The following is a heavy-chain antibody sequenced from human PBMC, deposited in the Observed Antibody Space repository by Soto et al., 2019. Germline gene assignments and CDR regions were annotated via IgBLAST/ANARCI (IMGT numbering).Heavy chain of an antibody. Sequence: SETLSLTCTVTGDSISSRSYYWDWIRQPPGKGLEWIGAMYYTGNKNYNPSLESRVTMSVDTSKNQFSLKLSSVTPTDTAVYYCARRSSSSLGSLFDPWGRGILVTVSS. CDR3: ARRSSSSLGSLFDP. V-gene: IGHV4-39*01. CDR2: MYYTGNK. J-gene: IGHJ5*02. CDR1: GDSISSRSYY. D-gene: IGHD6-6*01.